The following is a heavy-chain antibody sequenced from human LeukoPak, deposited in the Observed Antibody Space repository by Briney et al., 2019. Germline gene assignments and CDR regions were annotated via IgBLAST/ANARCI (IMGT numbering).Heavy chain of an antibody. CDR3: ARHPDYDYPPGYMDV. CDR1: GGSITSYY. CDR2: ISESGST. J-gene: IGHJ6*03. V-gene: IGHV4-59*08. Sequence: SETLSLTCTVSGGSITSYYWSWIRQPPGKGLEWIGYISESGSTNSNPSLKSRVTISVDTSKNQFSLKLSSVTAADTAVYYCARHPDYDYPPGYMDVWGKGTTVTVSS. D-gene: IGHD3-3*01.